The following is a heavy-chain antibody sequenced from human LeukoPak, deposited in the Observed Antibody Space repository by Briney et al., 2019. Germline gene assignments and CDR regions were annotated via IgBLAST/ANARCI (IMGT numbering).Heavy chain of an antibody. CDR2: ISGSGTDT. CDR1: GLRFSGQY. Sequence: GGSLRLSCAASGLRFSGQYMIWIRQAPGKGLEWVAFISGSGTDTFYADSVKGRFFIFKDNTRDSLSLQMTSLSAEDTAMYYCATLHFYAMGVWGQGTTVTVSS. V-gene: IGHV3-11*01. J-gene: IGHJ6*01. CDR3: ATLHFYAMGV.